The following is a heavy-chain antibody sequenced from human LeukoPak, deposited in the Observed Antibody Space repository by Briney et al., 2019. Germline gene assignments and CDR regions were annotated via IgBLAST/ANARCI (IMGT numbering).Heavy chain of an antibody. CDR3: TMQRLDAFDI. Sequence: GGSLRLSCAASGFTFSSYGMSWVRQAPGKGLEWVSAISGSGGSAYYADSVKGRFTISRDNSKNTLYLQMNSLRAEDTAVYYCTMQRLDAFDIWGQGTMVTVSS. J-gene: IGHJ3*02. CDR2: ISGSGGSA. CDR1: GFTFSSYG. D-gene: IGHD6-25*01. V-gene: IGHV3-23*01.